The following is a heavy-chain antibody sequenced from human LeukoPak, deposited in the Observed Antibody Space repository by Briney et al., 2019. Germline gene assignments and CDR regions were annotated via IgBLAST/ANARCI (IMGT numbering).Heavy chain of an antibody. Sequence: SETLSLTCTVSGASISSYYWSWFRRPPGKGLEWVAYIFPSGSINFNPSLKSRVSISVDGSKNNFSLDLSSVTAADTAVYYCARRRDETATAAGYYHMDVWGKGTTVTVSS. CDR2: IFPSGSI. J-gene: IGHJ6*03. V-gene: IGHV4-4*09. D-gene: IGHD3-22*01. CDR1: GASISSYY. CDR3: ARRRDETATAAGYYHMDV.